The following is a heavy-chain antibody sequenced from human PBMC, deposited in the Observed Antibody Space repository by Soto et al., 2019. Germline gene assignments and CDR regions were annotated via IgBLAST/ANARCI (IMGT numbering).Heavy chain of an antibody. J-gene: IGHJ4*02. CDR3: ARVVDHGDYFDY. CDR1: GYTFTGYY. V-gene: IGHV1-2*02. D-gene: IGHD2-15*01. CDR2: INPNSGGT. Sequence: ASVKVSCKASGYTFTGYYMHWVRQAPGQGLEWMGWINPNSGGTNYAQKFQGGVTMTRDTSISTAYMELSRLRSDDTAVYYCARVVDHGDYFDYWGQGTLVTVSS.